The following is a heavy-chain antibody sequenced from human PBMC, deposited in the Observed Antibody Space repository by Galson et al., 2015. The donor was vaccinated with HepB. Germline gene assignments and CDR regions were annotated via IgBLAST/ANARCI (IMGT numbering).Heavy chain of an antibody. D-gene: IGHD1-26*01. CDR3: ARDPNLRRYSRSYLGDAFDI. Sequence: SVKVSCKDSGYTFTSYGNSWLRQAPGHGLEWMGWISAYNGNTNYAQKPQGRVTMTTDTSTSTAYMELRSLSSDDTAVYYCARDPNLRRYSRSYLGDAFDIWGQGTMVTVSS. V-gene: IGHV1-18*04. CDR2: ISAYNGNT. J-gene: IGHJ3*02. CDR1: GYTFTSYG.